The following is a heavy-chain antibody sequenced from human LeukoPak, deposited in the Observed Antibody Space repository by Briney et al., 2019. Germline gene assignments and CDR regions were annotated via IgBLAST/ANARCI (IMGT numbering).Heavy chain of an antibody. D-gene: IGHD2-2*02. CDR1: GYTFTGYY. CDR2: IIPVFGTA. Sequence: ASVKVSCKASGYTFTGYYMHWVRQAPGQGLEWMGGIIPVFGTANYAQKFQGRVTITADESTSTAYMELSSLRSEDTAVYYCARGNPHCSSTSCYTKYFQHWGQGTLVTVSS. V-gene: IGHV1-69*13. CDR3: ARGNPHCSSTSCYTKYFQH. J-gene: IGHJ1*01.